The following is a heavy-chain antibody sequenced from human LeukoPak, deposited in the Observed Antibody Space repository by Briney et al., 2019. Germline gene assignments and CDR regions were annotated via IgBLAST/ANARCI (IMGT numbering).Heavy chain of an antibody. CDR2: MYYSGST. CDR3: ARPYYYDSRIDP. V-gene: IGHV4-30-4*01. J-gene: IGHJ5*02. Sequence: PTETLSLTCTVSGGSIRSGDYYWSWIRQPPEKGLEWIAYMYYSGSTYDNPSLKSRVTMSADTSKNQLSLKLSSVTAADTAVYYCARPYYYDSRIDPWGQGILVTVSS. CDR1: GGSIRSGDYY. D-gene: IGHD3-22*01.